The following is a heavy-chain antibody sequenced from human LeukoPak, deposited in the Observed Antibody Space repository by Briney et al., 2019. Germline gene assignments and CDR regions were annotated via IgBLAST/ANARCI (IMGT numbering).Heavy chain of an antibody. Sequence: GGSLRLSCAASGFTFDDNAMHWVRQAPGKGLVWVSRINTDGSSTNYADSVKGRFTISRDNAKNTLYLQMNSLRAEDTAVYYCARGLGGYTSSQAYWGQGTLVTVSS. CDR1: GFTFDDNA. D-gene: IGHD6-13*01. CDR2: INTDGSST. J-gene: IGHJ4*02. CDR3: ARGLGGYTSSQAY. V-gene: IGHV3-74*01.